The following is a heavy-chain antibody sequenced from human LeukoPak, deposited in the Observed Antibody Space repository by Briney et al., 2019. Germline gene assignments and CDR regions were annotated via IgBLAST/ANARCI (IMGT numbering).Heavy chain of an antibody. D-gene: IGHD2-2*02. J-gene: IGHJ5*02. CDR3: ARGPYAYTSSATLGSYNWLDP. CDR1: GYSFPNYW. Sequence: GESLKISCKGCGYSFPNYWIGWVRQMPGKGLEWMGIIYPGDSHTRYSPSFQDQVTISVDKSISTAYLQWSSLKASDTAMYYCARGPYAYTSSATLGSYNWLDPWGQGSLVTVSS. CDR2: IYPGDSHT. V-gene: IGHV5-51*01.